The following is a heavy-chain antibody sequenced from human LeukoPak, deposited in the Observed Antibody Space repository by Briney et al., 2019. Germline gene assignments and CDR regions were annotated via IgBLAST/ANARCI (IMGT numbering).Heavy chain of an antibody. CDR3: AKDGEDQLLGAFDY. CDR1: GFTFDNYA. V-gene: IGHV3-9*03. Sequence: GGSLRLSCAASGFTFDNYAMHWVRQAPGKGLEWVSGISWISGSIGYADSVKGRFTISRDNAKNSLYLQMNSLRAEDMALYYCAKDGEDQLLGAFDYWGQGTLVTVSP. CDR2: ISWISGSI. J-gene: IGHJ4*02. D-gene: IGHD2-2*01.